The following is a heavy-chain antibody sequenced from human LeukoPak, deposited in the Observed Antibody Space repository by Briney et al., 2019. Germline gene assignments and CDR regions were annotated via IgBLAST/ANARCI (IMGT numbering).Heavy chain of an antibody. CDR1: GGTFIHYS. V-gene: IGHV1-69*05. CDR2: IIPVFGTT. CDR3: ASGGYSYGYGY. D-gene: IGHD5-18*01. J-gene: IGHJ4*02. Sequence: SVKVSCRASGGTFIHYSISWVRQAPGQGLEWMGGIIPVFGTTNYAQKFQGRVTITTDESTSTAYMELSSLRSEDTAVYYCASGGYSYGYGYWGQGTLVTVSS.